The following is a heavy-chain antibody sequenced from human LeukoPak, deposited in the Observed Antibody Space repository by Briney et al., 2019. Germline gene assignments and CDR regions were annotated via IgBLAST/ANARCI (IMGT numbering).Heavy chain of an antibody. J-gene: IGHJ4*02. V-gene: IGHV4-38-2*02. CDR3: VKDIYNSDWTALDY. D-gene: IGHD6-19*01. CDR2: IYHSGSA. CDR1: GYSISSGYY. Sequence: SETLSLTCAVPGYSISSGYYWGWIRQPPGKGLEWIGNIYHSGSAYYNPSLKSRVTMSVDTSKNQFSLKLSSVTATDTAMYYCVKDIYNSDWTALDYWGQGTLVTVSS.